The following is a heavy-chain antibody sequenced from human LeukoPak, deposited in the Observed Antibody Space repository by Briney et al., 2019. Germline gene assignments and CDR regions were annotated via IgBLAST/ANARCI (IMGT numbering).Heavy chain of an antibody. J-gene: IGHJ4*02. CDR3: AKSLIMFAAGRLGSIDF. CDR2: IRRVGSHK. Sequence: GRPLTLSCSASGFAFNDFAMYWVRQAPAKGLHWVALIRRVGSHKYYAHSIKGRFTISRDHSKNTLYLQMSSLRAEDNAVDYCAKSLIMFAAGRLGSIDFWGQGTLVPVSS. V-gene: IGHV3-33*06. CDR1: GFAFNDFA. D-gene: IGHD6-25*01.